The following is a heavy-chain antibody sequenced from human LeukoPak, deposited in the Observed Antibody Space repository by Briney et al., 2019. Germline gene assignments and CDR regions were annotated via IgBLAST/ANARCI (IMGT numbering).Heavy chain of an antibody. V-gene: IGHV3-48*01. CDR2: ISSSGKTI. CDR3: APVYCSPSICYHYFEY. CDR1: GFTFSTYS. D-gene: IGHD2-2*01. J-gene: IGHJ4*02. Sequence: GGSLRLSCTASGFTFSTYSMNWVRHAPGKGLEWISYISSSGKTIYYADSVKGRFTISRDNGQNSLFLQMNVLRAEDTAVYYCAPVYCSPSICYHYFEYWGPGTLVTVSS.